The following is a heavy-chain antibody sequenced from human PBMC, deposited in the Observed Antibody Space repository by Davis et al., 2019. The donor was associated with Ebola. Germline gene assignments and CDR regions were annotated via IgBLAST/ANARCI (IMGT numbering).Heavy chain of an antibody. CDR2: IKQDGSEK. CDR1: GFTFSSYW. CDR3: AREGVTRVGRWLQFRDAFDI. J-gene: IGHJ3*02. V-gene: IGHV3-7*01. D-gene: IGHD5-24*01. Sequence: PGGSLRLSCAASGFTFSSYWMSWVRQAPGKGLEWVANIKQDGSEKYYVDSVKGRFTISRDNAKNSLYLQMNSLRAEDTAVYYCAREGVTRVGRWLQFRDAFDIWGQGTMVTVSS.